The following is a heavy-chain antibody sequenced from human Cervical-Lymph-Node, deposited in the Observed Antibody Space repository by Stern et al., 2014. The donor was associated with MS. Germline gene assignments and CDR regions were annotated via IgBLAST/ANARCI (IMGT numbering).Heavy chain of an antibody. J-gene: IGHJ6*02. D-gene: IGHD1-7*01. CDR1: GYTFRNYG. V-gene: IGHV1-18*01. Sequence: VQLVQSGAEVKKPGASGRLSCKASGYTFRNYGISWVRQAPGQGLEWMGWIGRSIGNTNDAQKFQGRVTVTTDKSTSTAYMELRSLTSDDTAVYYCARQELLVQGGIEYHYYGMDVWGQGTTVTVSS. CDR2: IGRSIGNT. CDR3: ARQELLVQGGIEYHYYGMDV.